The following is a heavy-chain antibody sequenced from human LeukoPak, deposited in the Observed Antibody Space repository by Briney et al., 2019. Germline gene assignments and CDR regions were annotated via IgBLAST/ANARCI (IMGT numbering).Heavy chain of an antibody. CDR3: ARWGYCSSTSCYVRYYFDY. CDR1: GFTFSSYS. CDR2: ISYDGSNK. V-gene: IGHV3-30*03. Sequence: GGSLRPSCAASGFTFSSYSIHWVRQAPGKGLEWVAVISYDGSNKYYADSVKGRFTISRDNAKNSLYLQMNSLRAEDTAVYYCARWGYCSSTSCYVRYYFDYWGQGTLVTVSS. D-gene: IGHD2-2*01. J-gene: IGHJ4*02.